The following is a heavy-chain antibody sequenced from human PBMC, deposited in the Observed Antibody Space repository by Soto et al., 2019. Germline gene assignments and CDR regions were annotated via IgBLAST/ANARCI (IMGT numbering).Heavy chain of an antibody. Sequence: LRLSCAASGFTFSSSAMSWVRQAPGKGLEWVSAISGSGGSTYYADSVKGRFTISRDNSKNTLYLQMNSLRAEDTAVYYCAKDPSDCSSTSCYADWGQGTLVTVSS. CDR3: AKDPSDCSSTSCYAD. D-gene: IGHD2-2*01. J-gene: IGHJ4*02. V-gene: IGHV3-23*01. CDR1: GFTFSSSA. CDR2: ISGSGGST.